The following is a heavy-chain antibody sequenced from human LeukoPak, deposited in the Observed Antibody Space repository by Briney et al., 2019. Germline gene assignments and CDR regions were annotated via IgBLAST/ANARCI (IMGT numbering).Heavy chain of an antibody. Sequence: GGSLRLSCAASGFIFDRFDMNWVRQTPGKGLEWMAVVWDEGERKYYADSVKGRFTVSRDNSKKTVYFELNSLEVEDTGIYYCTRNFKTRWEPVFDLWGQGTVVTVSS. V-gene: IGHV3-33*07. CDR1: GFIFDRFD. D-gene: IGHD4-23*01. CDR2: VWDEGERK. J-gene: IGHJ4*02. CDR3: TRNFKTRWEPVFDL.